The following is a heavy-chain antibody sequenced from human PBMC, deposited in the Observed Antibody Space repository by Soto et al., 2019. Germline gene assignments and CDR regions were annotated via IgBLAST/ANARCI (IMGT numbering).Heavy chain of an antibody. D-gene: IGHD4-4*01. CDR2: ISFDGSNE. J-gene: IGHJ6*02. CDR3: AREPTVYYYYYAMDV. Sequence: QVQLVESGGGVVQPGRSLRLSCAASGFTFSTYTMHWVRQAPGKGLEWVAVISFDGSNEYYADSVKGQFTISRDNSKNTLHLQMNSLRAEDTAVYYCAREPTVYYYYYAMDVWGQGTTVTVSS. V-gene: IGHV3-30-3*01. CDR1: GFTFSTYT.